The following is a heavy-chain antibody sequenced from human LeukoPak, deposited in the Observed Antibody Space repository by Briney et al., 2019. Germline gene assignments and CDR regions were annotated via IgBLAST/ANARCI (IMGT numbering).Heavy chain of an antibody. D-gene: IGHD6-13*01. CDR3: ARDRTPGIAAAGTFDY. Sequence: GGSLRLSCAASGFTFSRYTMNWVRQAPGKGLEWVSYISSSGSTKYYADSVKGRFTISRDNAKNSLYLQMNSLRAEDTAVYYCARDRTPGIAAAGTFDYWGQGTLVTVSS. CDR2: ISSSGSTK. J-gene: IGHJ4*02. CDR1: GFTFSRYT. V-gene: IGHV3-48*04.